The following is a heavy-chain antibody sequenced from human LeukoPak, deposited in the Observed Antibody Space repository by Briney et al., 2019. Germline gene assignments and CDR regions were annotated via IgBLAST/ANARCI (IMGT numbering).Heavy chain of an antibody. D-gene: IGHD3-22*01. CDR1: GFTFSSYW. Sequence: GGSLRLSCAASGFTFSSYWMHWVRQAPGKGLVWVSRINSDGSSTSYADSVKGRFTISRDNAKNTLCLQMNSLRAEDTAVYYCARGATYYYDSSGYYFYWGQGTLVTVSS. CDR3: ARGATYYYDSSGYYFY. J-gene: IGHJ4*02. CDR2: INSDGSST. V-gene: IGHV3-74*01.